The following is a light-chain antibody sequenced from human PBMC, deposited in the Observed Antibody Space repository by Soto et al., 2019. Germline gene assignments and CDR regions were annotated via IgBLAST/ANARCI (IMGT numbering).Light chain of an antibody. CDR2: AAS. J-gene: IGKJ1*01. Sequence: DIQLTQSPSSLSASVGDRVSITCRASQIISTHLSWYQQKPGKAPKLLIYAASSLQSWVPSRFTGSGSGTDFTLTISSLQPEDFATYYCQQSYTSWWTFGQGTKVDIK. CDR1: QIISTH. V-gene: IGKV1-39*01. CDR3: QQSYTSWWT.